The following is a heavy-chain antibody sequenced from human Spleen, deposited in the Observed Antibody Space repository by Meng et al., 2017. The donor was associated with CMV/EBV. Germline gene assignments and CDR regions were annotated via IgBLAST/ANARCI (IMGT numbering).Heavy chain of an antibody. Sequence: GESLKISCAASGFTVSSNYMSWVRQAPGKGLEWVSVIYSGDNTYYADSVKGRFTISRDNSKNTLHLQMNSLRAEDTAVYYCAKAGTDIVVVPAAIGSYYYYGMDVWGQGTTVTVSS. CDR1: GFTVSSNY. D-gene: IGHD2-2*02. J-gene: IGHJ6*02. CDR2: IYSGDNT. CDR3: AKAGTDIVVVPAAIGSYYYYGMDV. V-gene: IGHV3-53*05.